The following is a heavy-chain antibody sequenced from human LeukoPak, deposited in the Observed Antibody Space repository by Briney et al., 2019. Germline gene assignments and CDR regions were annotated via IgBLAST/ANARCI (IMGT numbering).Heavy chain of an antibody. CDR1: GLTFSSYS. D-gene: IGHD3-10*01. V-gene: IGHV3-21*01. CDR3: ARGAMVRGVTHDY. Sequence: GGSLRLSCAASGLTFSSYSMNWVRQAPGKGLEWVSSISSSSSYIYYADSVKGRFTISRDNAKNSLYLQMNSLRAEDTAVYYCARGAMVRGVTHDYWGQGTLVTVSS. CDR2: ISSSSSYI. J-gene: IGHJ4*02.